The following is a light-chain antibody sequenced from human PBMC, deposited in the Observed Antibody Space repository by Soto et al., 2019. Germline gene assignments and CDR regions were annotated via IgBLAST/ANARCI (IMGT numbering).Light chain of an antibody. J-gene: IGKJ4*01. CDR2: GAS. CDR3: HTYNNVPLN. Sequence: EIVMTQSPATLSVSPGERATLSCRASQSVSSNLAWYQQKPGQAPRLLIYGASTRATGIPARFSGRGSGTEFPLTLSSLQSEDFAVHFCHTYNNVPLNFGGGTRWIP. V-gene: IGKV3-15*01. CDR1: QSVSSN.